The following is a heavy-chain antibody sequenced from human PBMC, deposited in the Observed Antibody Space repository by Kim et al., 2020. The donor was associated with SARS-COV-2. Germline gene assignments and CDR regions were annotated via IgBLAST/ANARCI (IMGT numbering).Heavy chain of an antibody. J-gene: IGHJ4*02. V-gene: IGHV3-7*03. CDR3: VRNLAVAGTGY. D-gene: IGHD6-19*01. CDR1: GFTVSNYW. Sequence: GGSLRLSCAVSGFTVSNYWMSWVRQAPGKGLEWVANINQDGTEKYYADSVKGRFTISRDNAKNSLYLQMNNLRVEDTAVYYCVRNLAVAGTGYWGQGTLVTVSS. CDR2: INQDGTEK.